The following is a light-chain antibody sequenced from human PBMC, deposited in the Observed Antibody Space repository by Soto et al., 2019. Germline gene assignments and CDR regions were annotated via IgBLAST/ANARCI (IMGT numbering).Light chain of an antibody. CDR1: QSVSGY. CDR3: QQRNYWPRT. CDR2: NTS. Sequence: EIVLTQSPATLSLSPGERATLSCRASQSVSGYLAWYQQKPGQAPRFLIYNTSNRATGIPARFSGSGSGTDFTLTISSLEPEDFAVYYCQQRNYWPRTFGQGTKVDIK. V-gene: IGKV3-11*01. J-gene: IGKJ1*01.